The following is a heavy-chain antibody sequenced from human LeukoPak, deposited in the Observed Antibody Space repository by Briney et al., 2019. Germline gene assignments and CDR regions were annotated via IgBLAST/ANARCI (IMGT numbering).Heavy chain of an antibody. CDR3: ARGGRYCSGGSCKRSAEYFQH. CDR1: GYTFTDYY. CDR2: INPNSGDT. Sequence: ASVKVSCKASGYTFTDYYMHWVRQAPGQGLEWMGWINPNSGDTNYAQKFQGRVTMTRDTSISTAYMELSRLRSDDTAVYYCARGGRYCSGGSCKRSAEYFQHWGQGTLVTVSS. V-gene: IGHV1-2*02. D-gene: IGHD2-15*01. J-gene: IGHJ1*01.